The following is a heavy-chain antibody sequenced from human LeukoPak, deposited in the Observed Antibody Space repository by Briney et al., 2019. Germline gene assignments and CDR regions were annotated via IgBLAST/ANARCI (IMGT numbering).Heavy chain of an antibody. D-gene: IGHD3-3*01. V-gene: IGHV3-7*01. Sequence: GGSLRRSCAASGFTFSSYWMSWVRQAPGKGLEWVANIKQDGSEKYYVDSVKGRFSISRDNAKNSLYLQMNSLRAEDTAVYYCARGSLRFLEHDIWGQGTVVTVSS. CDR2: IKQDGSEK. CDR3: ARGSLRFLEHDI. CDR1: GFTFSSYW. J-gene: IGHJ3*02.